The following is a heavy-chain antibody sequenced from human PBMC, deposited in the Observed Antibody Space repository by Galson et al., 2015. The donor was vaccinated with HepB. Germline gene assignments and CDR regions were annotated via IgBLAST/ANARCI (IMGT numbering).Heavy chain of an antibody. V-gene: IGHV3-11*06. Sequence: SLRLSCAASGFTFSDYYMSWIRQAPGKGLEWVSYISSSSSYTNYADSVKGRFTISRDNAKNSLYLQMNSLRAEDTAVYYCARDDHEWPIAYGMDVWGQGTTVTVSS. D-gene: IGHD2-8*01. CDR1: GFTFSDYY. CDR2: ISSSSSYT. CDR3: ARDDHEWPIAYGMDV. J-gene: IGHJ6*02.